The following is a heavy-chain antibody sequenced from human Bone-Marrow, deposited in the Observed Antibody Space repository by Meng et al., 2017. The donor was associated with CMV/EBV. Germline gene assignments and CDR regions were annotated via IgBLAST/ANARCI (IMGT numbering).Heavy chain of an antibody. Sequence: GSLRLSCTVSGGSISSSDYYWGWIRQPPGKGLEWIGSIYYSGSTYYNAPLKSRVIISVDTSKNQFSLKLSSVTAADTAVYYCARLRGWQVGMDVWGQGNTVTGAS. D-gene: IGHD6-19*01. J-gene: IGHJ6*01. V-gene: IGHV4-39*01. CDR3: ARLRGWQVGMDV. CDR1: GGSISSSDYY. CDR2: IYYSGST.